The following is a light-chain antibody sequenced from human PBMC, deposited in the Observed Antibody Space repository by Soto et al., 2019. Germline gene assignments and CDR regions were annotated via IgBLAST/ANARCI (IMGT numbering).Light chain of an antibody. Sequence: QSVLTQPPSVSGSPGQSVAVSCTGTSSDVGSYNRVSWYQQPPGTAPKLMIYEVSNRPSGVPDRFSGSKSGNTASLTISGLQAEDEADYYGSSFTSSTTYVFATGIKVTVL. CDR3: SSFTSSTTYV. CDR2: EVS. CDR1: SSDVGSYNR. V-gene: IGLV2-18*02. J-gene: IGLJ1*01.